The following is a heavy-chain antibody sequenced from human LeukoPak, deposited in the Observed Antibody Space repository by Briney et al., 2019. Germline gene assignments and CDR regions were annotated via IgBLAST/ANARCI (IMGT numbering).Heavy chain of an antibody. D-gene: IGHD3-9*01. CDR1: GYSISSGYY. Sequence: SETLSLTCAVSGYSISSGYYWGWIRQPPGKGLESIGGIYHSGSTYYNPSLKSRVTISVDTSKNQFSLKLSSVTAADTAVYYCARHRRGVHTYYDILTGYSTHDYWGQGTLVTVSS. CDR2: IYHSGST. V-gene: IGHV4-38-2*01. CDR3: ARHRRGVHTYYDILTGYSTHDY. J-gene: IGHJ4*02.